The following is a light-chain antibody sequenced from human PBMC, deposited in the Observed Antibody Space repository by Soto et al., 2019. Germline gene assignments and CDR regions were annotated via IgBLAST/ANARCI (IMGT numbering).Light chain of an antibody. Sequence: DIQMTQSPSTLSASVGDRVTITCRASQSISSWLAWYQQKPGKAPKLLIYDASSLESGVPSRFSGSGSGTEFTLTISSLQPDDFATYYCQQYSSYYTFGQGTNLEIK. CDR2: DAS. J-gene: IGKJ2*01. CDR1: QSISSW. CDR3: QQYSSYYT. V-gene: IGKV1-5*01.